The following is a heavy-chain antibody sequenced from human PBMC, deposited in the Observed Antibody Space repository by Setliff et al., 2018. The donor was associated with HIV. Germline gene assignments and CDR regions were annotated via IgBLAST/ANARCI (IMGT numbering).Heavy chain of an antibody. CDR1: GGSISSSSYY. Sequence: SETLSLTCTVSGGSISSSSYYWGWIRQPPGKGLEWIGNIYYSGSTYYNPSFKSRVTISVDTSKNQFSLKLSSVTAADTAVYYCARLRIAVAGTLYWYFDLWGRGTLVTSPQ. J-gene: IGHJ2*01. D-gene: IGHD6-19*01. CDR2: IYYSGST. CDR3: ARLRIAVAGTLYWYFDL. V-gene: IGHV4-39*07.